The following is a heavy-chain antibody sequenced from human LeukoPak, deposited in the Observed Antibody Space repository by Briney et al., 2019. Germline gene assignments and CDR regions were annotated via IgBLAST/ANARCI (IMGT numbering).Heavy chain of an antibody. CDR1: GGSFSGYY. Sequence: PSETLSLTCAVYGGSFSGYYWSWIRQPPGKGLEWIGEINHSGSTNYNPSLKSRVTISVDTSKNQFSLKLSSVTAADTAVYYCASPSFGGIEYYYMDVWGKGTTVTVSS. D-gene: IGHD1-14*01. CDR3: ASPSFGGIEYYYMDV. J-gene: IGHJ6*03. CDR2: INHSGST. V-gene: IGHV4-34*01.